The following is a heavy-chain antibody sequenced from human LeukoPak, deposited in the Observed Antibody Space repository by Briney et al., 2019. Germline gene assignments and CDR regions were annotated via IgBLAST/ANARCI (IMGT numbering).Heavy chain of an antibody. D-gene: IGHD5-18*01. V-gene: IGHV3-23*01. CDR2: ISGSGGST. CDR3: AKDGIGGYSYGTEDWYFDL. CDR1: GFTFSSYA. Sequence: PGGSLRLSCAASGFTFSSYAMSWVRQAPGKGLEWVSAISGSGGSTYYADSVKGRFTISRDNSKNTLYLQMNSLRAEDTAVYYCAKDGIGGYSYGTEDWYFDLWGRGTLVTVSS. J-gene: IGHJ2*01.